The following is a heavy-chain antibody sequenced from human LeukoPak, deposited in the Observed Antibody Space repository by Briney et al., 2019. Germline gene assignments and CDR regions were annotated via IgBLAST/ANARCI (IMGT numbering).Heavy chain of an antibody. V-gene: IGHV4-38-2*02. CDR1: GYSISSGYY. CDR3: AGSPRRYYYYYMDV. CDR2: IYYSGST. Sequence: PSETLSLTCTVSGYSISSGYYWGWIRQPPGKGLEWIGSIYYSGSTYYNPSLKSRVTISVDTSKNQFSLKLSSVTAADTAVYYCAGSPRRYYYYYMDVWDKGTTVTVSS. D-gene: IGHD3-9*01. J-gene: IGHJ6*03.